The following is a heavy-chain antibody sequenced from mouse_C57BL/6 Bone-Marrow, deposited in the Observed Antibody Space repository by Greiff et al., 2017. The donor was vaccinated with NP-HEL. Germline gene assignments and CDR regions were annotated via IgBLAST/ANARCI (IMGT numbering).Heavy chain of an antibody. CDR1: GYTFTSYD. Sequence: ESGPELVKPGASVKLSCKASGYTFTSYDINWVKQRPGQGLEWIGWIYPRDGSTKYNEKFKGKATLTVDTSSSTAYMELHSLTSEDSAVYFCARAIKGDYYLNAYWGQGTLVTVSA. J-gene: IGHJ3*01. V-gene: IGHV1-85*01. CDR2: IYPRDGST. CDR3: ARAIKGDYYLNAY. D-gene: IGHD1-1*01.